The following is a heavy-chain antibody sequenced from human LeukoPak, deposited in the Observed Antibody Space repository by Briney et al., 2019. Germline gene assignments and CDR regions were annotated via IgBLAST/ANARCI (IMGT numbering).Heavy chain of an antibody. CDR3: ARRLRYFDY. J-gene: IGHJ4*02. CDR2: IYHSGST. CDR1: GGSFSSSNR. Sequence: WETLSLTCAVSGGSFSSSNRWSGVRQPPGKGLEGIGVIYHSGSTNYNPSLKSRVTISIDNAKNQFALKLSAVTAAGSAVHYWARRLRYFDYWGQGTLVTVSS. D-gene: IGHD5-12*01. V-gene: IGHV4-4*02.